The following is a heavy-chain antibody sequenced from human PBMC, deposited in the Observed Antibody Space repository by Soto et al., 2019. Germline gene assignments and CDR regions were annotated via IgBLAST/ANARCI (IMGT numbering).Heavy chain of an antibody. CDR1: GYTFTSYG. Sequence: QVQLVQSGGEVKKPGASVKLSCTASGYTFTSYGISWVRQAPGQGLEWMGWMSAYNGKTNYAQNVQGRGTMTTVTSTKTAYMDLRSLRSDDTAVYYCARGGDVNYYHGMDVWGQGTTVTVSS. CDR2: MSAYNGKT. V-gene: IGHV1-18*01. J-gene: IGHJ6*02. D-gene: IGHD5-12*01. CDR3: ARGGDVNYYHGMDV.